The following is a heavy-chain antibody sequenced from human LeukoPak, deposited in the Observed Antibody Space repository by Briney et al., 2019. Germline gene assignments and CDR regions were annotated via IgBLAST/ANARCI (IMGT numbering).Heavy chain of an antibody. CDR3: ARYSSGIGRLGY. V-gene: IGHV1-2*02. CDR2: VNPNSGGT. D-gene: IGHD6-19*01. J-gene: IGHJ4*02. CDR1: GYTFTGYY. Sequence: ASVKVSCKASGYTFTGYYMHWVRQAPGQGLEWMGWVNPNSGGTNYAQKFQGRVTMTRDTSISTAYMELSRLRSDDTAVYYCARYSSGIGRLGYWGQGTLVTVSS.